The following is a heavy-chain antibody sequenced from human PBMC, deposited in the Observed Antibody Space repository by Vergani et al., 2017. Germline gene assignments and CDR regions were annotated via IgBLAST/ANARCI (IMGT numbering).Heavy chain of an antibody. CDR3: ARHNLYGDSQTGIDY. D-gene: IGHD4-17*01. CDR1: GYSISRGPY. Sequence: QVQLQESGPGLVKPSETLSLTCAVSGYSISRGPYWAWIRQPPGKGLEWIGSIFHSGSTHYNPSLESRVTISVDTSKNQFSLKLNSVTAADTAVYYCARHNLYGDSQTGIDYWGLGTLVIVSS. CDR2: IFHSGST. V-gene: IGHV4-38-2*01. J-gene: IGHJ4*02.